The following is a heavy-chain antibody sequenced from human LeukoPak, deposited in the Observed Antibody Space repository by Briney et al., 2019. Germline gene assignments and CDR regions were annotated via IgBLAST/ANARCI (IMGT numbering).Heavy chain of an antibody. CDR2: ISSSNSYT. CDR3: ASTSGITMPPAY. Sequence: GGSLRLSCAASGLTFSDYYMNWIRQAPGKGLEWVSYISSSNSYTNYADSVKGRFTISRDNAKNSLYLQMNSLRAEDTAIYYCASTSGITMPPAYWGQGTLVTVSP. V-gene: IGHV3-11*03. J-gene: IGHJ4*02. CDR1: GLTFSDYY. D-gene: IGHD3-10*01.